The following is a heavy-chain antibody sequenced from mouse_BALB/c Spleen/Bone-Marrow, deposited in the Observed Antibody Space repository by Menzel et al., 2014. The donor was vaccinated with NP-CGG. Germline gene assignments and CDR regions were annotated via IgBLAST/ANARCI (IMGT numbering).Heavy chain of an antibody. CDR2: IYPGNVNT. CDR3: ARSLITTVVANYAMDY. V-gene: IGHV1S56*01. Sequence: QVHLQQPGPELVKPGASVRISCKASGYTFTSYYIHWVKQRPGQGLEWIGWIYPGNVNTKYNEKFKGKATLTADKSSSTAYMQLSSLTSEDSAVYFWARSLITTVVANYAMDYWGQGTSVTVSS. D-gene: IGHD1-1*01. J-gene: IGHJ4*01. CDR1: GYTFTSYY.